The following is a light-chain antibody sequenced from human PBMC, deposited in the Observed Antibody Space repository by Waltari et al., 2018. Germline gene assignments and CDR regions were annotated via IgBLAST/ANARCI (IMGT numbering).Light chain of an antibody. CDR2: AAS. CDR1: QTISSY. CDR3: QQSYSNPWT. Sequence: DIQMTQSPSSLSASVGDRVTITCRASQTISSYLNWYQQKPGKAPKLLIFAASSLQSGVPSRFGGSGSGIDFTLTIGSLQPEDFATYYCQQSYSNPWTFGQGTKVEIK. V-gene: IGKV1-39*01. J-gene: IGKJ1*01.